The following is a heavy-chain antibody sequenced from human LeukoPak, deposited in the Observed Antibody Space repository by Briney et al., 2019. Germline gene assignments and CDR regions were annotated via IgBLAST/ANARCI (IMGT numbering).Heavy chain of an antibody. Sequence: ASVKVSCKASGYTFTSYGISWVRQAPGQGLEWMGWINPNSGGTNYAQKFQGRVTMTRDTSISTAYMELSRLRSDDTAVYYCARDRPGSDFWSGYQPYYFDYWGQGTLVTVSS. CDR2: INPNSGGT. CDR1: GYTFTSYG. CDR3: ARDRPGSDFWSGYQPYYFDY. V-gene: IGHV1-2*02. J-gene: IGHJ4*02. D-gene: IGHD3-3*01.